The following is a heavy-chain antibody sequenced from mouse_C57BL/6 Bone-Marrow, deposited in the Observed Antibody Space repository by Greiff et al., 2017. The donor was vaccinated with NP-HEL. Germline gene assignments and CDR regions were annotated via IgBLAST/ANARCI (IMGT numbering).Heavy chain of an antibody. CDR2: IFPGSGST. CDR3: ARRYGSSYWYFDV. D-gene: IGHD1-1*01. CDR1: GYTFTDYY. Sequence: QVHVKQSGPELVKPGASVKISCKASGYTFTDYYINWVKQRPGQGLEWIGWIFPGSGSTYYNEKFKGKATLTVDKSSSTAYMLLSSLTSEDSAVYFCARRYGSSYWYFDVWGKGTTVTVSS. J-gene: IGHJ1*03. V-gene: IGHV1-75*01.